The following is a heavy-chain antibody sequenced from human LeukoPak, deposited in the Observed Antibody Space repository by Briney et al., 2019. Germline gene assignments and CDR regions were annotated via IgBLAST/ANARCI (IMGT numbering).Heavy chain of an antibody. CDR2: XMGSGGST. Sequence: AXMGSGGSTYYADSVKGRFTISRDNCKNRVYVQMNRQRAEDTAVYYCAKVVRYYYDSSYYLDYWGQGTLVTVSS. CDR3: AKVVRYYYDSSYYLDY. D-gene: IGHD3-22*01. V-gene: IGHV3-23*01. J-gene: IGHJ4*02.